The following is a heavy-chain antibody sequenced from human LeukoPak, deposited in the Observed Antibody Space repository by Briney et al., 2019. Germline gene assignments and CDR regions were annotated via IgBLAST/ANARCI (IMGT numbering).Heavy chain of an antibody. J-gene: IGHJ4*02. CDR2: IYISVST. Sequence: SETLSLPCTVSGGSISSYFWSWIRQPAGKGLEWIGRIYISVSTNYNPSLKSRVTMSVDTSKNQFSLKVSSVTAADTAVYYCAGSTTGTTFIGYWGQGTLVTVSS. V-gene: IGHV4-4*07. CDR1: GGSISSYF. D-gene: IGHD1-1*01. CDR3: AGSTTGTTFIGY.